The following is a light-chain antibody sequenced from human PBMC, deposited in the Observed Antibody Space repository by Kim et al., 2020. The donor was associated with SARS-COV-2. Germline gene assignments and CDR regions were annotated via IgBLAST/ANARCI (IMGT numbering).Light chain of an antibody. CDR1: QGVNHY. V-gene: IGKV3-11*01. J-gene: IGKJ5*01. CDR3: QQRGS. CDR2: KAS. Sequence: TLSVSPGDRATPSCRASQGVNHYLAWYQQKPVQAPGLLSYKASKRAAGIPARCSGSGSGTDFTLTISRLEPGDSAVYFCQQRGSFGQGTRLEIK.